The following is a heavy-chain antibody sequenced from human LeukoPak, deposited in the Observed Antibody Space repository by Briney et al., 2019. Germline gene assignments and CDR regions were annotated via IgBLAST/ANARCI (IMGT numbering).Heavy chain of an antibody. Sequence: GGSLRLSCAASGFTFSNYGMHWVRQAPGKGLEWVAVIWSDGSNKYYADSVRGRFTISRDNSKNTLYLQMNSLRAEDTAVYYCARDFSGSYYDLDYWGQGTLVTVSS. CDR2: IWSDGSNK. CDR1: GFTFSNYG. CDR3: ARDFSGSYYDLDY. D-gene: IGHD1-26*01. V-gene: IGHV3-33*01. J-gene: IGHJ4*02.